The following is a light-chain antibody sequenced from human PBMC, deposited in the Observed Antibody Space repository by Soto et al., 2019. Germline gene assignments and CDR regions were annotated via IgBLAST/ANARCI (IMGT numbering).Light chain of an antibody. CDR2: QNN. CDR3: QSYDSSLSAVV. J-gene: IGLJ2*01. V-gene: IGLV1-40*01. Sequence: VLTQPPSVSGAPGQRVSISCTGSSSNIGAGYDVHWYEHLPGTAPKLLIYQNNNRPSGVPDRFSGSKSGTSASLAITGLQAEDEADYYCQSYDSSLSAVVFGGGTKVTVL. CDR1: SSNIGAGYD.